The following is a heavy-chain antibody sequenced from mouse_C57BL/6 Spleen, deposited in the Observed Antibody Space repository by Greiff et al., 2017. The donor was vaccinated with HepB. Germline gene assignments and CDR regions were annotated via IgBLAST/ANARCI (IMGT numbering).Heavy chain of an antibody. CDR1: GYTFTSYW. V-gene: IGHV1-55*01. CDR3: ARGEMITTNGTYYFDY. CDR2: IYPGSGST. J-gene: IGHJ2*01. D-gene: IGHD2-4*01. Sequence: QVQLQQPGAELVKPGASVKMSCKASGYTFTSYWITWVKQRPGQGLEWIGDIYPGSGSTNYNEKFKSKATLTVDTSSSTAYMQLSSLTSEDSAVYYCARGEMITTNGTYYFDYWGQGTTLTVSS.